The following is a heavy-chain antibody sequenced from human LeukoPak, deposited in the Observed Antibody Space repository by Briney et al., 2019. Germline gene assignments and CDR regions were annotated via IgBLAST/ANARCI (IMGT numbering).Heavy chain of an antibody. Sequence: PGGSLRLSCAASGFTFSDYYMGWIRQAPGKGLEWVSYISNSGSPIYYADSVKGRFTISRDNAKNSLYLQMNSLIAEDTAVYYCARQRFGDLKLYYFDYWGQGTLVTVSS. V-gene: IGHV3-11*01. CDR2: ISNSGSPI. CDR3: ARQRFGDLKLYYFDY. D-gene: IGHD3-10*01. J-gene: IGHJ4*02. CDR1: GFTFSDYY.